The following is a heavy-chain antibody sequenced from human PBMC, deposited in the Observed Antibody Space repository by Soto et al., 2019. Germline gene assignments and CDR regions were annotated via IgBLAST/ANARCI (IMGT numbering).Heavy chain of an antibody. CDR3: IQSRCGGDCLQSYASYYYYGMDV. D-gene: IGHD2-21*02. V-gene: IGHV4-31*03. CDR2: IYYSGST. Sequence: SETLSLTCTVSGGSISSGGYYWSWIRQHPGKGLEWIGYIYYSGSTYYNPSLKSRVTISVDASKNQFSLKLSSVTAADTATYYCIQSRCGGDCLQSYASYYYYGMDVWGQGTTVTVSS. CDR1: GGSISSGGYY. J-gene: IGHJ6*02.